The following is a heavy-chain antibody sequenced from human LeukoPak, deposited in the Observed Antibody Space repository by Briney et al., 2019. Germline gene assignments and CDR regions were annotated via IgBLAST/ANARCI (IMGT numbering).Heavy chain of an antibody. CDR2: ISWNSGSI. J-gene: IGHJ4*02. Sequence: GGSLRLSCAASGFTFDDYAMHWVRQAPGKGLEWVSGISWNSGSIGYADSVKGRFTISRDNAKNSLYLQMNSLRAEDAAVYYCAKDIDYSGPIDYWGQGTLVTVSS. D-gene: IGHD3-10*01. CDR1: GFTFDDYA. V-gene: IGHV3-9*01. CDR3: AKDIDYSGPIDY.